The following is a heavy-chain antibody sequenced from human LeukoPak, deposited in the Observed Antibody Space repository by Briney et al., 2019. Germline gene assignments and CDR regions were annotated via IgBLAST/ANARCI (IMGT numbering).Heavy chain of an antibody. CDR2: INSDGSST. J-gene: IGHJ4*02. V-gene: IGHV3-74*01. CDR3: VRDRSGSSSVY. D-gene: IGHD6-6*01. Sequence: GGSLRLSCAASGFTFSNYWMHWFRQAPGKGLVWVSHINSDGSSTTYADSVKGRFTISRGNAKNTLYLQMNSLRAEDTAVYYCVRDRSGSSSVYWGQGTLVTVSS. CDR1: GFTFSNYW.